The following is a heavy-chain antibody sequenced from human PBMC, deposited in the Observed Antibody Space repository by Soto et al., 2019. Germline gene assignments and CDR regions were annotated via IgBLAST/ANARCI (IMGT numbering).Heavy chain of an antibody. CDR2: ISYDGRVQ. J-gene: IGHJ4*02. CDR1: GFTFSNIG. V-gene: IGHV3-30*18. CDR3: AKERCIGEGNYFDY. D-gene: IGHD3-10*01. Sequence: QVQLVESGGGVVQPGRSLRLSCAASGFTFSNIGMHWVRQAPGKGLEWVAVISYDGRVQYHADSVKGRFTLSRDNSKNTGDLEMDSLRGEETAGYYCAKERCIGEGNYFDYLGQGTLGTVSS.